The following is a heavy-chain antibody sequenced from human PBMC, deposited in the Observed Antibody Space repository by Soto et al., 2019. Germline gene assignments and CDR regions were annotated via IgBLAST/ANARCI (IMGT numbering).Heavy chain of an antibody. V-gene: IGHV1-2*02. CDR2: INPNSGGT. D-gene: IGHD1-26*01. CDR3: ARVGVGAPFLDY. J-gene: IGHJ4*02. CDR1: GYTFTGYY. Sequence: ASVKVSCKASGYTFTGYYMHWVRQAPGQGLEWMGWINPNSGGTNYAQKFQGRVTVTRDTSIGTAYMELSRLRSDDTAVYYCARVGVGAPFLDYWGQGTLVTVSS.